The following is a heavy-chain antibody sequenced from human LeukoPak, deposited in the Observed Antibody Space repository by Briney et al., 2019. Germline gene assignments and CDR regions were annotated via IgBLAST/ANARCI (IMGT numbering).Heavy chain of an antibody. CDR3: ARELHYDILTGPGY. J-gene: IGHJ4*02. V-gene: IGHV3-48*04. CDR2: ISSSGSTI. Sequence: PGGSLRLSCAASGFTFSSYNMNWVRQAPGKGLEWGSYISSSGSTIYYADSVKGRFTISRDNAKNPLYLQMNSLRAEDTAVYYCARELHYDILTGPGYWGQGTLVTVSS. D-gene: IGHD3-9*01. CDR1: GFTFSSYN.